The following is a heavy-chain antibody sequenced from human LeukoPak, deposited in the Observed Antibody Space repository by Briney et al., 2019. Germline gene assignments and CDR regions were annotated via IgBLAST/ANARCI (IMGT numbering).Heavy chain of an antibody. Sequence: ASVKVSCKTSGHTFTSYGVSWVRQAPGQGLEWMGWISGYSAKTKYAQKVQGRVTTTTDTSTSTAYMELRSLTSDDTAVYYCARDRDCDNINCYRSFDYWGQGTLVTVSS. J-gene: IGHJ4*02. CDR3: ARDRDCDNINCYRSFDY. V-gene: IGHV1-18*01. CDR1: GHTFTSYG. D-gene: IGHD3-16*02. CDR2: ISGYSAKT.